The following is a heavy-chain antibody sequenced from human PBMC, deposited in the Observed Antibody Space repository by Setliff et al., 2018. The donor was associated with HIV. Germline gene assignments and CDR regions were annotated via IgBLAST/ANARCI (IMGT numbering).Heavy chain of an antibody. CDR2: IFYSGSI. J-gene: IGHJ4*02. CDR1: GDSMISRPYY. V-gene: IGHV4-39*01. D-gene: IGHD2-21*02. CDR3: ARFSVVVTAPGY. Sequence: PSETLSLTCTVSGDSMISRPYYWGWIRQSPGKGLEWIGNIFYSGSIYSNPSLKSRINLSIDTSKNQFSLKLTSVTAAGTAVYYCARFSVVVTAPGYWGRGTLVTVSS.